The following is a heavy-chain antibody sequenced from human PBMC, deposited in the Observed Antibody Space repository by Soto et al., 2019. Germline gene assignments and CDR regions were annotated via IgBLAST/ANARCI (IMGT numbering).Heavy chain of an antibody. Sequence: SETLSLTCTVSGGSISSYYWSWIRQPPGKGLEWIGYIYYSGSTNYNPSLKSRVTISVDTSKNQFSLKLSSVTAADTAVYYCARLIRCKTTSCYVVYWGPGTLVTVSS. D-gene: IGHD2-2*01. CDR2: IYYSGST. J-gene: IGHJ4*02. V-gene: IGHV4-59*12. CDR1: GGSISSYY. CDR3: ARLIRCKTTSCYVVY.